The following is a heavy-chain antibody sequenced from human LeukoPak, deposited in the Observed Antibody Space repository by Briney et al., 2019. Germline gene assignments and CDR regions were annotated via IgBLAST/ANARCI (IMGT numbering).Heavy chain of an antibody. Sequence: PAESLTLSCAATGFTFGDYYMSWIRQAPGKGLEWVSYISSGSSYTNYADSVKGRFTISRDNAKNSLYLQMNSLRAEDTAVYYCARGPFWGQGTLVTVSS. CDR3: ARGPF. CDR2: ISSGSSYT. J-gene: IGHJ4*02. V-gene: IGHV3-11*05. CDR1: GFTFGDYY.